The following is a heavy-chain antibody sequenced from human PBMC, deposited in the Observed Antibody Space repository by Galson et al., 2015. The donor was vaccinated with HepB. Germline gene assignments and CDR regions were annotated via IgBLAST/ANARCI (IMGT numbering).Heavy chain of an antibody. J-gene: IGHJ6*02. CDR1: GGSIRSSSR. D-gene: IGHD3-3*01. CDR2: IPHIGST. Sequence: LTCAVSGGSIRSSSRWSWVRPPPGRGLERIGEIPHIGSTNYNPTLKSRVTISIDKTKNQFSLKWSSVTAADTAVYYCARVGARRRITSYGVAPKYKGNNYAMDVWGQGTTVTVSS. V-gene: IGHV4-4*02. CDR3: ARVGARRRITSYGVAPKYKGNNYAMDV.